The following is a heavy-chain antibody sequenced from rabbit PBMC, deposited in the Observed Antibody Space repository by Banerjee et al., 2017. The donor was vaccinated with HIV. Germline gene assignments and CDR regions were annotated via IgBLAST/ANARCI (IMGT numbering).Heavy chain of an antibody. CDR1: GFTLSSSYY. CDR2: IVAGSSGST. J-gene: IGHJ4*01. CDR3: ARADYAGYSYYKFNL. D-gene: IGHD8-1*01. V-gene: IGHV1S45*01. Sequence: QEQLVESGGGLVQPEGSLTLTCKASGFTLSSSYYMCWVRQAPGKGLEWIGCIVAGSSGSTYYASWAKGRFTISKASSTTVTLQMTSLTAADTATYFCARADYAGYSYYKFNLWGPGTLVTVS.